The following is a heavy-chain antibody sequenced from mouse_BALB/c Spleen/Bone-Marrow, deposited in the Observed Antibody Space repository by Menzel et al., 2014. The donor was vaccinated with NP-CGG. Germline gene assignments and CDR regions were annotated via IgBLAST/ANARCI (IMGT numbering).Heavy chain of an antibody. J-gene: IGHJ2*01. D-gene: IGHD1-1*01. CDR3: AYGSSYDYFDY. Sequence: VQLQQSGAELVKPGASVKSSCTASGFNIKDTYMHWVKQRPEQGLEWIGRIDPANGNTKYDPKFQGKATITADTSSNTAYLQLSSLTSEDTAVYYCAYGSSYDYFDYWGQGATLTVSS. CDR2: IDPANGNT. V-gene: IGHV14-3*02. CDR1: GFNIKDTY.